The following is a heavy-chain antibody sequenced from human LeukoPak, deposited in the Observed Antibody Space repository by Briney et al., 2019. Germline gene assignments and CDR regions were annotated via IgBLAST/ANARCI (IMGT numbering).Heavy chain of an antibody. D-gene: IGHD6-19*01. Sequence: ASVKVSCKASGYTFTGYFLHWVRQAPGQGLEWVGWINPNTGGTNFAQKFQGRVTMTRDTSISTAYMEVSRLRSDDTAVYYCARDYEPRLYSSGPGDAFDIWGQGTTVTVSS. CDR2: INPNTGGT. CDR3: ARDYEPRLYSSGPGDAFDI. CDR1: GYTFTGYF. J-gene: IGHJ3*02. V-gene: IGHV1-2*02.